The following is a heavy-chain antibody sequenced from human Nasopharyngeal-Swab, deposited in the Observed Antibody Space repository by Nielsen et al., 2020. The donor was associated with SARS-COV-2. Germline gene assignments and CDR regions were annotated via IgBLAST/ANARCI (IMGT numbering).Heavy chain of an antibody. D-gene: IGHD6-13*01. CDR2: INHSGST. Sequence: SETLSLTCAVYGGSFSDYYWSWIRQPPGKGLEWIGEINHSGSTNYNPSLKSRVTISVDTSTNQFSLKLSSVTAADTAVYYCARGPDQKYSNSLYIAHYYYYGMDVWGQGTTVTVSS. V-gene: IGHV4-34*01. J-gene: IGHJ6*02. CDR1: GGSFSDYY. CDR3: ARGPDQKYSNSLYIAHYYYYGMDV.